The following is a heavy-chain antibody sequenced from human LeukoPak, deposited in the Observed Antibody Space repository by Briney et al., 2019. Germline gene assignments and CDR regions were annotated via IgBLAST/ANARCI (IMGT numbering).Heavy chain of an antibody. CDR1: GFTFNSYW. CDR3: TRGGTTLDY. V-gene: IGHV3-74*01. Sequence: GSLRLSCAASGFTFNSYWMHWVRQAPGKGLAWVSRINTDGSNTAYADSVKGRFTISRDNAKNTLYLQMNSLRAEDTAVYYCTRGGTTLDYWGQGTLVTVSS. J-gene: IGHJ4*02. CDR2: INTDGSNT. D-gene: IGHD1-7*01.